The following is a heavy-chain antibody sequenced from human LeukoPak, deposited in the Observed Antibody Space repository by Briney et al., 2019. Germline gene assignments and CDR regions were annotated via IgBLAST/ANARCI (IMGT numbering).Heavy chain of an antibody. CDR1: GFTFSTYS. J-gene: IGHJ4*02. CDR3: ARDYGDYGEYFGY. Sequence: GGSLRLSCAASGFTFSTYSMNWVRQAPGKGLEWVSYISSSSSIVYYADSVKGRFTISRDNAKNSLYLQMNSLRDEDMAVYYCARDYGDYGEYFGYWGQGTLVTVSS. V-gene: IGHV3-48*02. CDR2: ISSSSSIV. D-gene: IGHD4-17*01.